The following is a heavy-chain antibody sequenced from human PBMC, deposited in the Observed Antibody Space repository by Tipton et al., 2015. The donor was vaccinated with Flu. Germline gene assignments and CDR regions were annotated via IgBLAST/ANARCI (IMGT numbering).Heavy chain of an antibody. D-gene: IGHD4-23*01. CDR2: IYSGDSGYT. Sequence: LRLSCTVSGASISTSVYYWGWIRQPPGKGLEWIGNIYSGDSGYTYLNPSLESRVAISLDTSKNQFYLKLTSLTAADTAVYYCARVGWLDLYGGNPDFDSWGQGTLVTVSS. V-gene: IGHV4-39*01. J-gene: IGHJ4*02. CDR1: GASISTSVYY. CDR3: ARVGWLDLYGGNPDFDS.